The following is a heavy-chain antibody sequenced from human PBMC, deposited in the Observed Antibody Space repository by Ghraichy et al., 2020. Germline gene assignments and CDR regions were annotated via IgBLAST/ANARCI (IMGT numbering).Heavy chain of an antibody. Sequence: KVSCKASGGTFSSYTISWVRQAPGQGLEWMGRIIPILGIANYAQKFQGRVTITADKSTSTAYMELSSLRSEDTAVYYCAEGTWSVSGHDSYYYGMDVWGQGTTVTVSS. D-gene: IGHD1-1*01. V-gene: IGHV1-69*02. J-gene: IGHJ6*02. CDR2: IIPILGIA. CDR3: AEGTWSVSGHDSYYYGMDV. CDR1: GGTFSSYT.